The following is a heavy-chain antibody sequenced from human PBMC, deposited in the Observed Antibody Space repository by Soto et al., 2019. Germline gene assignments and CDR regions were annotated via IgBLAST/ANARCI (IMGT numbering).Heavy chain of an antibody. V-gene: IGHV1-69*13. CDR3: ARDGGLEPFDP. J-gene: IGHJ5*02. D-gene: IGHD1-1*01. CDR2: IIPIFGTA. CDR1: GGTFSSYA. Sequence: GASVRVSCKASGGTFSSYAISWVRQAPGQGLEWMGGIIPIFGTANYAQKFQGRVTITADESTSTAYMELSSLRSEDTAVYYCARDGGLEPFDPWGQGTLVTVSS.